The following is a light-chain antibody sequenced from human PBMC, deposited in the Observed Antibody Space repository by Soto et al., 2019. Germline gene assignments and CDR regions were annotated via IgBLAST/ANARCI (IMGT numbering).Light chain of an antibody. V-gene: IGLV1-44*01. CDR3: AAWDDSLNGPV. CDR2: SNN. CDR1: NSNIGSNL. Sequence: QSVLTQPPSASGTPGQRVTISCPGSNSNIGSNLVTWYQHLPGTAPKLLIYSNNQRPSGVPDRFSGSKSGTSASLAISGLQSEDEADYYCAAWDDSLNGPVFAGGTQLTVL. J-gene: IGLJ2*01.